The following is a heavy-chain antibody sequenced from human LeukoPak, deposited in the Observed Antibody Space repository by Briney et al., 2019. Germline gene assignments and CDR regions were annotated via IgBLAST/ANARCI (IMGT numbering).Heavy chain of an antibody. CDR2: IRGSGGGT. V-gene: IGHV3-23*01. CDR1: GFTFSSYA. J-gene: IGHJ4*02. D-gene: IGHD6-13*01. CDR3: AKACIGAVGYFDY. Sequence: GGSLRLSCAASGFTFSSYAMSWVRQAPGKGLEWVSAIRGSGGGTYHADSVKGRFTISRDNSKNTLYLQMNSLRDEDTALYYCAKACIGAVGYFDYWGQAILVTVSS.